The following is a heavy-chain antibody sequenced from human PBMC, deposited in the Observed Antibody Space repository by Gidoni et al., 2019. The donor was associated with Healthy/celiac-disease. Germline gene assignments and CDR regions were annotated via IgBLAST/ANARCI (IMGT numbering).Heavy chain of an antibody. CDR2: IYTSGST. V-gene: IGHV4-61*02. Sequence: QVQLQESGPGLVKPSQTLSLTCPVSGGSISSGSYYWSWIRQPAGKGLEWIGRIYTSGSTNYNPSLKSRVTISVDTSKNQFSLKLSSVTAADTAVYYCARVAYYYDSSGYYEYGMDVWGQGTTVTVSS. J-gene: IGHJ6*02. D-gene: IGHD3-22*01. CDR3: ARVAYYYDSSGYYEYGMDV. CDR1: GGSISSGSYY.